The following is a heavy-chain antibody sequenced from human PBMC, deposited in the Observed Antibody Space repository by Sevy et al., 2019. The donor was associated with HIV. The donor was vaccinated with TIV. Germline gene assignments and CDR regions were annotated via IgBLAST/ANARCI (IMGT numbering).Heavy chain of an antibody. CDR1: GFSFSWYW. V-gene: IGHV3-7*01. CDR2: IKQDGSEK. J-gene: IGHJ3*02. Sequence: GGSLRLSCAASGFSFSWYWMSWVRQTPEKGLEWVANIKQDGSEKNYVDSVKGRFTISRDNAKNSVYLQMNSLRADDTAVYYCATKGGSRPNYAFDTWGQGTMVTVSS. D-gene: IGHD3-10*01. CDR3: ATKGGSRPNYAFDT.